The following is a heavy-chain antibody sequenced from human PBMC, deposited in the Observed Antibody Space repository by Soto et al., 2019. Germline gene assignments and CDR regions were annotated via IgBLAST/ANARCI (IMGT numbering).Heavy chain of an antibody. J-gene: IGHJ5*02. CDR3: ARDPIWTYTWNHARLNYLDP. V-gene: IGHV1-3*04. Sequence: ASVKVSCKASGYTFTNNVIHWLRQAPGQTLEWMGWIHTAKGNTKYSQKFEARVTLTRDTAASTAYMELNSLRSDDTAVYYYARDPIWTYTWNHARLNYLDPWGQGTLVTVSS. CDR2: IHTAKGNT. CDR1: GYTFTNNV. D-gene: IGHD1-20*01.